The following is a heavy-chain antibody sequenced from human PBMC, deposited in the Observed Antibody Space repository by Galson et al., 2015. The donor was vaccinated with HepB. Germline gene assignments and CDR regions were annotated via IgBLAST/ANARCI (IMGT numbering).Heavy chain of an antibody. CDR3: AREANPYYYDSSGTGVPGNFDY. J-gene: IGHJ4*02. CDR1: GGTFSSYA. D-gene: IGHD3-22*01. Sequence: SVKVSCKASGGTFSSYAISWVRQAPGQRLEWMGGIIPIFGTANYAQKFQGRVTITADESTSTAYMELSSLRSEDTAVYYCAREANPYYYDSSGTGVPGNFDYWGQGTLVTVSS. CDR2: IIPIFGTA. V-gene: IGHV1-69*13.